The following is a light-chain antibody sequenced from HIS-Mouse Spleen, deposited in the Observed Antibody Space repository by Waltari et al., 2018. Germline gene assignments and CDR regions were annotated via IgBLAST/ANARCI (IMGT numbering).Light chain of an antibody. V-gene: IGLV2-14*03. CDR1: SSDVGGYNY. CDR3: SSYTSSSTLV. J-gene: IGLJ2*01. Sequence: QSALTQPASVSGSPGQSITISCTGTSSDVGGYNYVSWYQQHPGKAPKLMIYDVSNRPSGVSNLFSGSKSGNTASLTISGLQAEEEADYYCSSYTSSSTLVFGGGTKLTVL. CDR2: DVS.